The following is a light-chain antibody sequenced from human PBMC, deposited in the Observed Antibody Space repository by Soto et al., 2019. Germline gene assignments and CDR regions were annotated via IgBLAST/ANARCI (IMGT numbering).Light chain of an antibody. CDR3: QQYNSYSRT. CDR2: DAS. J-gene: IGKJ1*01. CDR1: QSISTW. V-gene: IGKV1-5*01. Sequence: DIQMSRSPSTLSSSIGDRVTITCRASQSISTWLAWYQQKPGKAPKLLIYDASSLEGGVPSRFSGSGSGTEVTLTISSLQPQDFATYYCQQYNSYSRTFGQGTKVEI.